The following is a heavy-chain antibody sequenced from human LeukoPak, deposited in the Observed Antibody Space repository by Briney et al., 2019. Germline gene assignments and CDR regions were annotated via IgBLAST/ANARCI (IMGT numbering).Heavy chain of an antibody. CDR1: GFTFDDYA. V-gene: IGHV3-23*01. J-gene: IGHJ4*02. Sequence: GGSLRLSCAASGFTFDDYAMSWVRQAPGKGLEWVSEVSGGGGSTYYADSVKGRFTISRDNSKNTLYLQMNSLRAEDTAVYYCAKGGNYYYDSSGNFDYWGRGILVTVSS. D-gene: IGHD3-22*01. CDR2: VSGGGGST. CDR3: AKGGNYYYDSSGNFDY.